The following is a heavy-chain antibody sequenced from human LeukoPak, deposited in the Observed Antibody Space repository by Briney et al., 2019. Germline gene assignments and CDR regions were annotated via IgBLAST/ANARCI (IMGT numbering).Heavy chain of an antibody. CDR3: ARGDYYDSSGPTGY. CDR1: GGTFSSYA. CDR2: IIPILGIA. Sequence: SVKVSCKASGGTFSSYAISWVRQALGQGLEWMGRIIPILGIANYAQKFQGRVTITADKSTSTAYMELSSLRSEDTAVYYCARGDYYDSSGPTGYWGQGTLVTVSS. V-gene: IGHV1-69*04. J-gene: IGHJ4*02. D-gene: IGHD3-22*01.